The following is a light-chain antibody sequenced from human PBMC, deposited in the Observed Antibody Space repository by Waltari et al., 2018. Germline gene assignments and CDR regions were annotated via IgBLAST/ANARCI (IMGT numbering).Light chain of an antibody. CDR3: SSYTSSSTLV. Sequence: QSALTQPASVSGSPGQSITIPCTVTSSDVGGYNYVSWYQQHPGKAPKLMIYEVSNRPSGVSNRFSGSKSGNTASLTISGLQAEDEADYYCSSYTSSSTLVFGGGTKLTVL. CDR2: EVS. J-gene: IGLJ2*01. CDR1: SSDVGGYNY. V-gene: IGLV2-14*01.